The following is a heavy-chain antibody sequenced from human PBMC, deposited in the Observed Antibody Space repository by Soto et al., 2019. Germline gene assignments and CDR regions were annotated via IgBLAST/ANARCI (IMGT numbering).Heavy chain of an antibody. V-gene: IGHV4-31*03. D-gene: IGHD2-2*01. Sequence: QVQLQESGPGLVKPSQTLSLTCTVSGGSVSSGAYYWTWIRQHPGKGLEWIGYIYYSGTTYYNPSLKGRVPISVDPAKTQSSLRLSSVTAADTAVYYCARGGIVLVPTVGWFDPWGQGTLVTVSS. CDR1: GGSVSSGAYY. J-gene: IGHJ5*02. CDR3: ARGGIVLVPTVGWFDP. CDR2: IYYSGTT.